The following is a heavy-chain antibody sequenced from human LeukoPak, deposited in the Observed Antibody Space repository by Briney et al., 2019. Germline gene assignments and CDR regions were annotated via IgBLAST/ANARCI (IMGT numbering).Heavy chain of an antibody. D-gene: IGHD2-2*01. V-gene: IGHV5-51*01. CDR3: ARRRYCNSTSCYEGAFDI. J-gene: IGHJ3*02. CDR1: AFSFTSYW. CDR2: IYPGDSGT. Sequence: GDSLKISCKGSAFSFTSYWIAWVRQMPGKGLEWMGIIYPGDSGTRYSPSLQGQVTMSADKSITTAYLQWSSLKASDTAIYYCARRRYCNSTSCYEGAFDIWGQGTMVTVSS.